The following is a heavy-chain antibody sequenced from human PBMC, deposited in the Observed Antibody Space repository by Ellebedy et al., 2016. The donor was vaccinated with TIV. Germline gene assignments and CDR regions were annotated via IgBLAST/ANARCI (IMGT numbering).Heavy chain of an antibody. CDR1: GGSISSGGYY. J-gene: IGHJ4*02. CDR2: IYYSGST. CDR3: ARDLGRYQSRDY. D-gene: IGHD3-9*01. V-gene: IGHV4-31*03. Sequence: SETLSLXCTVSGGSISSGGYYWSWIRQHPGKGLEWIGYIYYSGSTYYNPSLKSRVTISVDKSKNQFSLKLSSVTAADTAVYYCARDLGRYQSRDYWGQGTLVTVSS.